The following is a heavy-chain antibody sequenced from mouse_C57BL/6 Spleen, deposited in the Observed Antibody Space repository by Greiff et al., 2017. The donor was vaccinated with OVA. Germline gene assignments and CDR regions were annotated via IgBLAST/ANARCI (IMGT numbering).Heavy chain of an antibody. CDR2: INPSNGGT. CDR1: GYTFTSYW. CDR3: ARSPYYGYDGKGAGDY. D-gene: IGHD2-9*01. Sequence: VQLKQPGTELVKPGASVKLSCKASGYTFTSYWMHWVKQRPGQGLEWIGNINPSNGGTNYNEKFKSKATLTVDKSSSTAYMQLSSLTSEDSAVYYCARSPYYGYDGKGAGDYWGQGTTLTVSS. J-gene: IGHJ2*01. V-gene: IGHV1-53*01.